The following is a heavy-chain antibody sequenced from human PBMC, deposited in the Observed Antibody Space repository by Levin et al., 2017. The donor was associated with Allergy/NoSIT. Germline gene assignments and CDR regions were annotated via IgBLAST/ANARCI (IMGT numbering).Heavy chain of an antibody. J-gene: IGHJ4*02. CDR2: ISWNSGSI. Sequence: PGGSLRLSCAASGFTFDDYAMHWVRQAPGKGLEWVSGISWNSGSIGYADSVKGRFTISRDNAKNSLYLQMNSLRAEDTALYYCAKATGILTGYYPFDYWGQGTLVTVSS. D-gene: IGHD3-9*01. CDR1: GFTFDDYA. V-gene: IGHV3-9*01. CDR3: AKATGILTGYYPFDY.